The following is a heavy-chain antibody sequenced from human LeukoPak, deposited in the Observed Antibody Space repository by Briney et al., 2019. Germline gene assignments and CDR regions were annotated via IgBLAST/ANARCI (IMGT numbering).Heavy chain of an antibody. CDR3: ARDYRSSSGWTVDY. D-gene: IGHD6-25*01. Sequence: GGSLRLSCAASGFTFSSYSMNWVRQAPGKGLEWVSYISTSSSTIYYADSVKGRFTISRDNAKNSLYLQMNSLRDEDTAVYYCARDYRSSSGWTVDYWGQGTLVTVSS. J-gene: IGHJ4*02. CDR1: GFTFSSYS. CDR2: ISTSSSTI. V-gene: IGHV3-48*02.